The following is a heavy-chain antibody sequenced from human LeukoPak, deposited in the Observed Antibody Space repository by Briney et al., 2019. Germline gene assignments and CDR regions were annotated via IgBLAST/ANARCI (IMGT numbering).Heavy chain of an antibody. D-gene: IGHD5-12*01. CDR3: TRGLEGFTAYDDF. CDR1: GVTISAFF. Sequence: GGSLRLSCAASGVTISAFFMSWVRQAPGKGLEWVGFIRSKTYGGTADYAASVEGRFTISRDDSNNIAYLQMNSLKTEDTALYYCTRGLEGFTAYDDFWGQGTLVTVSS. CDR2: IRSKTYGGTA. V-gene: IGHV3-49*04. J-gene: IGHJ4*02.